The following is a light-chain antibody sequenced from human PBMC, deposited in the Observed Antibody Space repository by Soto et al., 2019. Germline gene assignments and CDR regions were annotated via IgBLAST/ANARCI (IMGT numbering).Light chain of an antibody. Sequence: DIQMTQSPSSLSASVGDRITITCRASQSINNNLNWYQQKPGKAPKLLMDAASRMQSGVPSRFSGSGGGTEFTLTITSRQPEDFATYYCQQSYSTTWTFGQGTSVEVK. CDR1: QSINNN. CDR2: AAS. J-gene: IGKJ1*01. CDR3: QQSYSTTWT. V-gene: IGKV1-39*01.